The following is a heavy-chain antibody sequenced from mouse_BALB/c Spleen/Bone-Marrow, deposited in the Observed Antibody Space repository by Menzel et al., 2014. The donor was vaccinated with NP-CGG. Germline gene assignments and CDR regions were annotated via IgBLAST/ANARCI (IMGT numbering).Heavy chain of an antibody. CDR3: TREWSAGMDY. D-gene: IGHD1-1*02. V-gene: IGHV1-5*01. J-gene: IGHJ4*01. CDR1: DYSFTNYW. Sequence: VQLQQSGTVLARPGASVKMSCKASDYSFTNYWMHWVKQRPGQGLEWIGAIYPGNSDTTYNQKFKGKAKLTAVTSTSTAYMELSSLTNEDSAVYLCTREWSAGMDYWGQGTSVTVSS. CDR2: IYPGNSDT.